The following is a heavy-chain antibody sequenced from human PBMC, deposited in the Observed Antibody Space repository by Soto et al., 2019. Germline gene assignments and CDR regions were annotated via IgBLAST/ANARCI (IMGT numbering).Heavy chain of an antibody. Sequence: GESLKISCKVSGYSFSTYWIGWVRQMPGKGLEWMGIIFPVDSDTRYSPSFQGQVTISADKSNNTAYLQWSSLKASDTATYYCARTEDIVVVPAANRRENWFDPWGQGTLVTVSS. D-gene: IGHD2-2*01. V-gene: IGHV5-51*01. J-gene: IGHJ5*02. CDR2: IFPVDSDT. CDR3: ARTEDIVVVPAANRRENWFDP. CDR1: GYSFSTYW.